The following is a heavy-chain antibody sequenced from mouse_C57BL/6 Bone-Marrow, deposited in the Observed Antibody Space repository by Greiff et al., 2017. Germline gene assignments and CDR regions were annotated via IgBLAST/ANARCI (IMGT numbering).Heavy chain of an antibody. CDR2: IQPNSGSP. V-gene: IGHV1-64*01. D-gene: IGHD2-4*01. Sequence: QVQLQQPGAELVKPGASVKLSCKASGYTFTSYWLHWVKQRPGQGLAWIGMIQPNSGSPNYNEKFKKKATLTVDKSSSTAYMQLSSLTSEDSAVYYCARGVYDYDGGGYFDVWGTGTTVTVSS. CDR3: ARGVYDYDGGGYFDV. J-gene: IGHJ1*03. CDR1: GYTFTSYW.